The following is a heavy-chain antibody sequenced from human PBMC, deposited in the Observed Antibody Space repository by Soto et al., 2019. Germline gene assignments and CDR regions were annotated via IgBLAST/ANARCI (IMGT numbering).Heavy chain of an antibody. V-gene: IGHV4-39*01. CDR1: GGSISSSSYF. D-gene: IGHD6-13*01. J-gene: IGHJ5*02. Sequence: SETLSLTCTVSGGSISSSSYFWGWIRQPPGKGLEWIGTIYYTGSTYYNTSLKSRVTISVDTSKNQFSLKLSSVTAADTAVYYCARAKAPLYSSSWYWFDPWGQGTLVTVSS. CDR3: ARAKAPLYSSSWYWFDP. CDR2: IYYTGST.